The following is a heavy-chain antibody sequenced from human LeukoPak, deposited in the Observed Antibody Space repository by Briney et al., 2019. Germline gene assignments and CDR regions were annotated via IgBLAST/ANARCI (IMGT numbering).Heavy chain of an antibody. Sequence: GGSLRLSCAASGFTFSSCAMSWVRQAPGKGLEWVSAISGSGGSTYYADSVKGRFTISRDNSKNTLYLQMNSLRAEDTAVYYCAKAPLFHSSSWLDYWGQGTLVTVSS. CDR2: ISGSGGST. D-gene: IGHD6-13*01. CDR1: GFTFSSCA. CDR3: AKAPLFHSSSWLDY. V-gene: IGHV3-23*01. J-gene: IGHJ4*02.